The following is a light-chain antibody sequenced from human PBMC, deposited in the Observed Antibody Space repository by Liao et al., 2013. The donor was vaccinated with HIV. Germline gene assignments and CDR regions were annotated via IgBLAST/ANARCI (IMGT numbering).Light chain of an antibody. CDR2: YGS. CDR1: NIGSES. V-gene: IGLV3-21*01. J-gene: IGLJ3*02. Sequence: SYELTQSPSVSVAPGKTASLTCGGNNIGSESVHWYQLKPGLAPVLVIYYGSDRPSGIPERFSGSNSGNTATLTISGTQASDEADYYCQTWDTNSWVFGGGTKLTVL. CDR3: QTWDTNSWV.